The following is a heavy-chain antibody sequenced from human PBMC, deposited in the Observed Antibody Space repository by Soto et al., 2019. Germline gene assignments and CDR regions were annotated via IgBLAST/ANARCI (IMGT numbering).Heavy chain of an antibody. J-gene: IGHJ3*02. Sequence: SETLSLTCTVSGGSISSYYWSWIRQPPGKGLEWIGYIYYSGSTNYNPPLKSRVTISVDTSNNQFSLRLSSVTAADTAVYYCARRYGGAFDIWGQGTMVTVSS. CDR1: GGSISSYY. V-gene: IGHV4-59*08. CDR2: IYYSGST. D-gene: IGHD4-17*01. CDR3: ARRYGGAFDI.